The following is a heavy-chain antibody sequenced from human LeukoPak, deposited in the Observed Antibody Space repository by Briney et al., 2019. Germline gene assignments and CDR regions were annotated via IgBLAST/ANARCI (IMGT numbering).Heavy chain of an antibody. CDR2: IYPGDSDT. V-gene: IGHV5-51*01. D-gene: IGHD3-10*01. CDR3: ARRVGGSGSYYLGY. CDR1: GYSFTDYW. Sequence: GESLKISCTGSGYSFTDYWIGWVRQMPGKGLEWMGVIYPGDSDTTYSPPFQGQVTISADKSISTSYLQWSSLKASDTAMYYCARRVGGSGSYYLGYWGQGTLVTVSS. J-gene: IGHJ4*02.